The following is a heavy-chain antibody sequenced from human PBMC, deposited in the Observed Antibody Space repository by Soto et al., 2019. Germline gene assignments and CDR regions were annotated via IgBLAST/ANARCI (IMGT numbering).Heavy chain of an antibody. CDR2: IKQDGSEK. CDR3: ARETSADAF. CDR1: GFTFSNYW. J-gene: IGHJ4*02. D-gene: IGHD1-26*01. Sequence: EVQLVESGGGLFQPVGSLRLSWAAAGFTFSNYWMVWVRQAPEKVPEWVATIKQDGSEKYHVDSVKGRFTISRDNTKNSLYLQMHSLRAADTALYYCARETSADAFWGQGTLVTVSS. V-gene: IGHV3-7*01.